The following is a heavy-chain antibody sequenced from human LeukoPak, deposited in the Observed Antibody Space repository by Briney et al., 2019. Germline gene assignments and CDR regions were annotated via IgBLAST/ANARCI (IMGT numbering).Heavy chain of an antibody. Sequence: ASVKVSCKASGYTFTGYYMHWVRQAPGQGLEWMGWINPNSGGTNYAQKFQGWVTMTRDTSISTAYMELSRLRSDDTAVYYCASGVYGSRPRYFDYWGQGTLVTVSS. V-gene: IGHV1-2*04. CDR1: GYTFTGYY. J-gene: IGHJ4*02. CDR2: INPNSGGT. CDR3: ASGVYGSRPRYFDY. D-gene: IGHD3-10*01.